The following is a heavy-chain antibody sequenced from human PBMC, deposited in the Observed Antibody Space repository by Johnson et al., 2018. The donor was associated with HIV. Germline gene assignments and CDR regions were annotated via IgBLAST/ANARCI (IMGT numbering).Heavy chain of an antibody. CDR1: GFTFDDYG. CDR3: ARASHYADAFDI. D-gene: IGHD2-2*01. CDR2: INWNGGRT. Sequence: EVQLVESGGGVVRPGGSLRLSCAASGFTFDDYGMSWVRQAPGKGLEWVSGINWNGGRTGYADSVKGRFSISRDNGKNSLYLQMNSLRVDDTALYYCARASHYADAFDIWGQGTMVTVSS. V-gene: IGHV3-20*04. J-gene: IGHJ3*02.